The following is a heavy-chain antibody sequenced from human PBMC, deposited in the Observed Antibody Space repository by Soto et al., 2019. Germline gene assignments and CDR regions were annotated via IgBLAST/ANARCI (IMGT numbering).Heavy chain of an antibody. CDR1: GGSISSSDYY. V-gene: IGHV4-31*03. CDR3: ARERSAATVGTCYFDY. J-gene: IGHJ4*02. CDR2: IYSSGNT. Sequence: QVHLQESGPGLVKPSQTLSLTCTVSGGSISSSDYYWSWIRQPPVKGLEWIGYIYSSGNTYYNPSFTCRLTISVDSSKTQFSLKLNSVPAAVTGLYFCARERSAATVGTCYFDYWGQGTRVTVSS. D-gene: IGHD4-17*01.